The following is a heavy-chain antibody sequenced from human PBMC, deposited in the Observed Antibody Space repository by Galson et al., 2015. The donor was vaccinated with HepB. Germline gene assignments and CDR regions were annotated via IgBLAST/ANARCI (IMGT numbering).Heavy chain of an antibody. Sequence: SVKVSCKASGGTFSSYAISWVRQAPGQGLEWMGGIIPIFGTANYAQKFQGRVTITADKSTSTAYMELSSLRSEDTAVYYCARDTDGSDSSGYYPTDYWGQGTPVTVSS. CDR3: ARDTDGSDSSGYYPTDY. CDR2: IIPIFGTA. CDR1: GGTFSSYA. V-gene: IGHV1-69*06. D-gene: IGHD3-22*01. J-gene: IGHJ4*02.